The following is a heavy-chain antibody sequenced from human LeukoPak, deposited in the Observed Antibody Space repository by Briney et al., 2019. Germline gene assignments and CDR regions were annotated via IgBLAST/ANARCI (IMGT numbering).Heavy chain of an antibody. Sequence: AASVKVSCKASGYTFTGYYMHWVRQAPGQGLEWMGWISAYNGNTNYAQKLQGRVTMTTDTSTSTAYMELRSLRSDDTAVYYCAGIRMGEFYYWGQGTLVTVSS. D-gene: IGHD3-16*01. V-gene: IGHV1-18*04. CDR1: GYTFTGYY. CDR3: AGIRMGEFYY. CDR2: ISAYNGNT. J-gene: IGHJ4*02.